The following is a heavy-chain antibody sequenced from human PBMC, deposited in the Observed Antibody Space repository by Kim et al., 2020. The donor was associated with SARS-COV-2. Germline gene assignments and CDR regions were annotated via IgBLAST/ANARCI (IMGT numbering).Heavy chain of an antibody. D-gene: IGHD3-3*01. CDR2: IYYSGRT. J-gene: IGHJ6*02. CDR3: ARGREKHFDFWSGDYNFYAMDV. V-gene: IGHV4-31*03. Sequence: SETLSLTCTVSDGSINRDDDYWSWIRQHPGKGLEWIGYIYYSGRTKYKSSLKSRVTMSVDTSKNQFSLKLSSVTAADTAVYYCARGREKHFDFWSGDYNFYAMDVWGQGTTVTVSS. CDR1: DGSINRDDDY.